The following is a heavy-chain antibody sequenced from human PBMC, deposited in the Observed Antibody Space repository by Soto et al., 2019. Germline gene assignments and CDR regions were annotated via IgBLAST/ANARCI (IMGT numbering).Heavy chain of an antibody. Sequence: EVQLVESGGGVVRPGGSLRLSCAASGFTFDDYGMSWVRQAPGKGLEWVSGLNWNGGSTGYADSVKGRFTIARDNXEXXLYLQMNSLRAEDTALYDCARLYGSGSTRRVRIDSWGQGTLVTVSS. CDR2: LNWNGGST. J-gene: IGHJ4*02. D-gene: IGHD3-10*01. CDR1: GFTFDDYG. CDR3: ARLYGSGSTRRVRIDS. V-gene: IGHV3-20*01.